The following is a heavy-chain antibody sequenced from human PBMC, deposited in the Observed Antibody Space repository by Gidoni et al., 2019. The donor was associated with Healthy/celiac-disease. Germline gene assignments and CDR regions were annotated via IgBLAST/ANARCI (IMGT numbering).Heavy chain of an antibody. D-gene: IGHD1-26*01. CDR2: ISYDGSNK. Sequence: QVQLVESGGGVVQPGRSLRLSCAASGFTFSSYGMHWVRQAPGKGLEWVAVISYDGSNKYYADSVKGRFTISRDNSKNTLYLQMNSLRAEDTAVYYWAKARVVGATRKLPPLDYWGQGTLVTVSS. J-gene: IGHJ4*02. CDR1: GFTFSSYG. V-gene: IGHV3-30*18. CDR3: AKARVVGATRKLPPLDY.